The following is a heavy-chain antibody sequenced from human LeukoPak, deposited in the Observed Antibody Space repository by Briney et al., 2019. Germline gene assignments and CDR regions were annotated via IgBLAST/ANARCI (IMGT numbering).Heavy chain of an antibody. CDR1: GDSISSYY. CDR2: IYYSGST. V-gene: IGHV4-59*08. Sequence: SETLSLTCTVSGDSISSYYWSWIRQPPGKGLEWIGYIYYSGSTNYNPSLKSRVTISLDTSKNQFSLKLNSVTAADTAVYYCARLGNSGFFQHWGQGTLVTVSS. D-gene: IGHD4-23*01. J-gene: IGHJ1*01. CDR3: ARLGNSGFFQH.